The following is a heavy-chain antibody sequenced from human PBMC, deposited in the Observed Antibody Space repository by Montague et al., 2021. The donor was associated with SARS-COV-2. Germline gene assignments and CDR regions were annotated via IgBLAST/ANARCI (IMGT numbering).Heavy chain of an antibody. J-gene: IGHJ3*02. Sequence: PALVKPTQTLTLTCTFSGVSRSTSGMGVSWIRQPQGKALEWLALSGWDDEKYYSTSLKTRLTISKDTSKDQVVLTVTNMDPGDTATYYCARIWGDTRGDAVDIWGQGTMVTVSS. CDR3: ARIWGDTRGDAVDI. V-gene: IGHV2-70*01. CDR2: SGWDDEK. D-gene: IGHD1-26*01. CDR1: GVSRSTSGMG.